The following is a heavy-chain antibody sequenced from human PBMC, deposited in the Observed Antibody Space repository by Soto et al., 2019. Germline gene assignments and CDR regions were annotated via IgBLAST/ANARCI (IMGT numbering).Heavy chain of an antibody. D-gene: IGHD6-19*01. Sequence: EVQLLESGGGLVQPGGSLRLSCVASGFTFSSYAMSWVRQAPGKGLEWVSAISGSGGSTFYAYSVKGRFTISRDNSKNTVYLQMNSLGAEDAAVYYCSKGIAVAGTLTHDYWGQGTLVTVSS. V-gene: IGHV3-23*01. CDR1: GFTFSSYA. CDR2: ISGSGGST. J-gene: IGHJ4*02. CDR3: SKGIAVAGTLTHDY.